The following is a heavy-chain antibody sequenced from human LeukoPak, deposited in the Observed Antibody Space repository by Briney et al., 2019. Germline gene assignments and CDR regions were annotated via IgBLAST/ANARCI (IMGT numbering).Heavy chain of an antibody. CDR2: ISSSGSTI. CDR3: PRDGEGCTSTSCYEWFHC. V-gene: IGHV3-48*03. CDR1: GFTFSSYE. J-gene: IGHJ4*02. Sequence: GGSLRLSCAASGFTFSSYEMNWVRQAPGKGLEWLSYISSSGSTIYYADSVRGRFTISRENAKNSLYLQMNMLRAEDTAFYYVPRDGEGCTSTSCYEWFHCWGEGGLVTVSS. D-gene: IGHD2-2*01.